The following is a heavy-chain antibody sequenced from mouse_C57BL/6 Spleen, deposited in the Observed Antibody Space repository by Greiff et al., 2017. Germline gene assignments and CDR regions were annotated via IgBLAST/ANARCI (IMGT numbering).Heavy chain of an antibody. V-gene: IGHV5-4*01. Sequence: VKLMESGGGLVKPGGSLKLSCAASGFTFSSYAMSWVRQTPEKRLEWVATISDGGSYTYYPDNVKGRFTISRDNAKNNLYLQMSHLKSEDTAMYYCARDRGSNYWYFDVWGTGTTVTVSS. CDR2: ISDGGSYT. J-gene: IGHJ1*03. CDR3: ARDRGSNYWYFDV. CDR1: GFTFSSYA. D-gene: IGHD2-5*01.